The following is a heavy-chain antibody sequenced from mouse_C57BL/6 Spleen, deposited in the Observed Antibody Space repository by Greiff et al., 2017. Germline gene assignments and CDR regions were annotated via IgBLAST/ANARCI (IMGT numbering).Heavy chain of an antibody. D-gene: IGHD2-5*01. Sequence: QVQLQQPGAELVKPGASVKVSCKASGYTFTSYWMHWVKQRPGQGLEWIGRIHPSDSDTNYNQKFKGKATLTVDKSSSTAYIQLSSLTSEDSAVYYGGTNPCDSTIDYWGQGTSLTVSS. V-gene: IGHV1-74*01. CDR2: IHPSDSDT. CDR3: GTNPCDSTIDY. J-gene: IGHJ2*02. CDR1: GYTFTSYW.